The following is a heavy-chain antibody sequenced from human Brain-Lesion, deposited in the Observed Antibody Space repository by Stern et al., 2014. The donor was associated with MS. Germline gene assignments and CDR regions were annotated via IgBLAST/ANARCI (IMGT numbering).Heavy chain of an antibody. D-gene: IGHD2-8*01. CDR2: IHYSGST. Sequence: VQLVESGPGLVKPSQTLFLTCTVSGGSISSGGYYWSWIRQPPGKGLEWIGYIHYSGSTYYNSALKSRVTISRDSSKNQFSLNLNSVTAADTAVYYCARVGVYVQTGWFDPWGQGALVTVSS. J-gene: IGHJ5*02. CDR3: ARVGVYVQTGWFDP. V-gene: IGHV4-31*03. CDR1: GGSISSGGYY.